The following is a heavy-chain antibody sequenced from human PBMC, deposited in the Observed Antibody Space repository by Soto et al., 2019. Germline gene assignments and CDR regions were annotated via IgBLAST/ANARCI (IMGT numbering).Heavy chain of an antibody. J-gene: IGHJ2*01. CDR3: ARDQRHRFGGVIPLNRFDL. V-gene: IGHV3-21*01. D-gene: IGHD3-16*02. Sequence: GGSLRLSCAASGFTFSSYSMNWVRQAPGKGLEWVSSISSSSSYIYYADSVKGRFTISRDNAKNSLYLQMNSLRAEDTAVYYCARDQRHRFGGVIPLNRFDLWGRGTLVTVSS. CDR2: ISSSSSYI. CDR1: GFTFSSYS.